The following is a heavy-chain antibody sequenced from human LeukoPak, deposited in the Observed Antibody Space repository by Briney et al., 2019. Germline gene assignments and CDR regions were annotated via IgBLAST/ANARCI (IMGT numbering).Heavy chain of an antibody. J-gene: IGHJ2*01. D-gene: IGHD3-9*01. Sequence: ASVKVSCKASGYTFTSYYMHWVRQAPGQGLEWMGIINPSGGSTSYAQKFQGRVTMTRDMSTSTVYMELSSLRSEDTAVYYCARQYIDILTGYHRGELYWYFDLWGRGTLVTVSS. V-gene: IGHV1-46*01. CDR1: GYTFTSYY. CDR3: ARQYIDILTGYHRGELYWYFDL. CDR2: INPSGGST.